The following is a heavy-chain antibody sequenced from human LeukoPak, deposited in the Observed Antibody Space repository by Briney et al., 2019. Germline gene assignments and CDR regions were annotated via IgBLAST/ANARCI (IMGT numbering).Heavy chain of an antibody. CDR2: ISYDGSNK. V-gene: IGHV3-30-3*01. Sequence: PGGSLRLSCAASGFTFSSYAMPWVRQAPGKGLEWVAVISYDGSNKYYADSVKGRFTISRDNSKNTLYLQMNSLRAEDTAVYYCARDFQNTYYYDSSGYYFGYWGQGTLVTVSS. CDR3: ARDFQNTYYYDSSGYYFGY. D-gene: IGHD3-22*01. CDR1: GFTFSSYA. J-gene: IGHJ4*02.